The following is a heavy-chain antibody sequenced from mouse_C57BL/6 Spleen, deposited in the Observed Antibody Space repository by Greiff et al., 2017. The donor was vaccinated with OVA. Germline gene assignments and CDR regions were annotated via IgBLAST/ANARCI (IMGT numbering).Heavy chain of an antibody. CDR2: IHPTSGST. V-gene: IGHV1-64*01. CDR1: GYTFTSYW. Sequence: QVQLQQPGAELVKPGASVKLSCKASGYTFTSYWMHWVKQRPGQGLEWIGMIHPTSGSTTYNEKFKSKATLTVDKSASTAYMQLSSLTSEDSAVYYWAREGNDEPFADWGQGTLVTVSA. CDR3: AREGNDEPFAD. D-gene: IGHD2-3*01. J-gene: IGHJ3*01.